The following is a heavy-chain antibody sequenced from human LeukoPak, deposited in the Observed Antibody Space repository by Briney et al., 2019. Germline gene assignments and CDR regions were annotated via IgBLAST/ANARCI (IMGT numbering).Heavy chain of an antibody. CDR1: GYSITSSYY. CDR3: ARLHSIAISGAFDI. D-gene: IGHD2/OR15-2a*01. Sequence: PSETLSLTCAVSGYSITSSYYGGWIRQPPGKGLEWIGSIYHSGSTYYNPSLKSRVTISVDTSKIQFSLKLSSVTAADTAVYYCARLHSIAISGAFDIWGQGTMVTVSS. CDR2: IYHSGST. J-gene: IGHJ3*02. V-gene: IGHV4-38-2*01.